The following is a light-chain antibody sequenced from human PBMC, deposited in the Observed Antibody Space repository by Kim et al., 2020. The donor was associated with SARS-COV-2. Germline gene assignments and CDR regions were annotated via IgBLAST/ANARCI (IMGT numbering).Light chain of an antibody. V-gene: IGKV3-20*01. J-gene: IGKJ4*01. CDR3: QQYGGSPT. Sequence: EIVLTQSPGSLSLSPRERATLSCRASQSVSSSYLAWYQQKPGQAPRLLIYGASSRATGIPDRFSGSGSGTDFTLTISRLEPEDFVVYYCQQYGGSPTFGGGTKLEI. CDR1: QSVSSSY. CDR2: GAS.